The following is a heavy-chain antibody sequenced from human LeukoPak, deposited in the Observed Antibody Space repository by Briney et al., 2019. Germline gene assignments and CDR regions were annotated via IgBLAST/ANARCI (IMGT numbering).Heavy chain of an antibody. CDR3: LRGGWGSLLDY. J-gene: IGHJ4*02. Sequence: GGSLRLSCAASGFIFSNYAMTWVRQAPGKGLEWVSTISGSGASTHYAASVKGRFTISRDNSENTMYLQMNSLRAEATAVYYCLRGGWGSLLDYWGQGTLVTVSS. V-gene: IGHV3-23*01. CDR1: GFIFSNYA. CDR2: ISGSGAST. D-gene: IGHD6-19*01.